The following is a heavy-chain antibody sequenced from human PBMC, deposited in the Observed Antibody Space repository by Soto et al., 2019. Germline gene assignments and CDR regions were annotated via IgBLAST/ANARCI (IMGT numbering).Heavy chain of an antibody. J-gene: IGHJ4*02. Sequence: QPGGSLRLSCAASGFTFSSYAMHWVRRAPGKGLEWVAVISYDGSNKYYADSVKGRFTISRDNSKNTLYLQMNSLRAEDTAVYYCARDRQQLPRRYYFDYWGQGTLVTVSS. CDR2: ISYDGSNK. D-gene: IGHD6-13*01. V-gene: IGHV3-30-3*01. CDR1: GFTFSSYA. CDR3: ARDRQQLPRRYYFDY.